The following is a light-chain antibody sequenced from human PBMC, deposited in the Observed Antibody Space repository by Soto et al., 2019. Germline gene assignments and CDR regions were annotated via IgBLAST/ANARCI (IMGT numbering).Light chain of an antibody. J-gene: IGKJ2*01. V-gene: IGKV3-15*01. CDR3: QLRDNWPPYT. Sequence: EVVLTQSPATLSVSPGERATLSCRASQSVSRYLAWFQQKPGQAPKLLIYGASNWATGIPARFSGSGSGTAFTLTISSRQQDDFAVYYCQLRDNWPPYTFGQGTKLEIK. CDR1: QSVSRY. CDR2: GAS.